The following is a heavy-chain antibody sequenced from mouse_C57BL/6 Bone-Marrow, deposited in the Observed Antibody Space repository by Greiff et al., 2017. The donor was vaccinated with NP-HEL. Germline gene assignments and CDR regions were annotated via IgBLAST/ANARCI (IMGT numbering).Heavy chain of an antibody. Sequence: VQLQQPGAELVMPGASVKLSCKASGYTFTSYWMHWVKQRPGQGLEWIGEIDPSDSYTNYNQKFKGKSTLTVDKSSSTAYMQLSSLTSEDSAVYFCARERYYYGSSAWFAYWGQGTLVTVSA. J-gene: IGHJ3*01. D-gene: IGHD1-1*01. CDR1: GYTFTSYW. CDR2: IDPSDSYT. CDR3: ARERYYYGSSAWFAY. V-gene: IGHV1-69*01.